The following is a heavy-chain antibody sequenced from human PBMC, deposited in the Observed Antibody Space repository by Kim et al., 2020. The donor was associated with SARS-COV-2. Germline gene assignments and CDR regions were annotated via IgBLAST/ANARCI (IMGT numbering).Heavy chain of an antibody. V-gene: IGHV3-30*18. D-gene: IGHD6-19*01. Sequence: GGSLRLSCAASGFTFSSYGMHWVRQAPGKGLEWVAVISYDGSNKYYADSVKGRFTISRDNSKNTLYLQMNSLRAEDTAVYYCAKEAGYSSDNWFDPWGQGTLVTVSS. J-gene: IGHJ5*02. CDR2: ISYDGSNK. CDR3: AKEAGYSSDNWFDP. CDR1: GFTFSSYG.